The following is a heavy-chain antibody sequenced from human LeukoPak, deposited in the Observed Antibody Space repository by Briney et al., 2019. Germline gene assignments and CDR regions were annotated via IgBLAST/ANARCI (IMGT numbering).Heavy chain of an antibody. J-gene: IGHJ4*02. V-gene: IGHV1-18*01. D-gene: IGHD2-2*01. CDR1: GYTFTSYG. Sequence: GASVKVSCKASGYTFTSYGISWVRQAPGQGLEWMGWISAYNGNTNYAQKLQGRVTMTTDTSTSTAYMGLRSLRSDDTAVYYCARVHQDIVVVPAAMAGVHFDYWGQGTLVTVSS. CDR2: ISAYNGNT. CDR3: ARVHQDIVVVPAAMAGVHFDY.